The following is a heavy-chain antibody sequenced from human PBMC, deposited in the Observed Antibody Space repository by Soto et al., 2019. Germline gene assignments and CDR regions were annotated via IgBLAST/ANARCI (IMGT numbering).Heavy chain of an antibody. Sequence: GEALKISCKGSGYSFTSYWIGWVREMPGKGLEWVGIIYPGDSDTRYSPSFQGQVPISADKSISTAYLQWSSLKASDTAMYYCARPETINAFDIWGQGTMVTVSS. CDR1: GYSFTSYW. CDR2: IYPGDSDT. CDR3: ARPETINAFDI. D-gene: IGHD2-21*01. V-gene: IGHV5-51*01. J-gene: IGHJ3*02.